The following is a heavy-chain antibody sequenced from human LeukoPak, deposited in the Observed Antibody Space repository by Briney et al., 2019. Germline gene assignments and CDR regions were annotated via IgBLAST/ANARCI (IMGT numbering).Heavy chain of an antibody. J-gene: IGHJ4*02. CDR1: GFTFSSYA. V-gene: IGHV3-23*01. Sequence: GGSLRLSCAASGFTFSSYAMTWVRQAPGKGLEWVSGIGGSGTRTYYADSVKGRFTISRDNSKNTLYLQMNSLRDEDTAVYYCAKDSHWILFDDWGQGTLVTVSS. CDR3: AKDSHWILFDD. CDR2: IGGSGTRT. D-gene: IGHD2-2*03.